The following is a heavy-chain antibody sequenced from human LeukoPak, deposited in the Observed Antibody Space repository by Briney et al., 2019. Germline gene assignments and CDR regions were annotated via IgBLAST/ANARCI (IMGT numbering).Heavy chain of an antibody. V-gene: IGHV4-34*01. D-gene: IGHD3-10*02. CDR3: ARGRFMYYFDY. CDR2: INHSGST. CDR1: GGSFSGYY. J-gene: IGHJ4*02. Sequence: SETLSLTCAVYGGSFSGYYWSWIRQPPGKGLEWIGEINHSGSTNYNPSLKSRVTISADTSKNQFSLKLSSVTAADTAVYYCARGRFMYYFDYWGQGTLVTVSS.